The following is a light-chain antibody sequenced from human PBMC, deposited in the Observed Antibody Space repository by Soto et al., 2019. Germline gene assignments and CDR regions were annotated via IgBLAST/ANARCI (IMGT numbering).Light chain of an antibody. V-gene: IGKV3-11*01. CDR3: QQRRNWPYT. Sequence: EIVLTQSPVTLSLSPGDRATLSCRASHDVRTFLAWYQHKPGQGPRLLIDDVSNRTTGIPARFAGSGSGTDFTLTISSLEPEDFALYYCQQRRNWPYTFGRGTKLEIK. J-gene: IGKJ2*01. CDR2: DVS. CDR1: HDVRTF.